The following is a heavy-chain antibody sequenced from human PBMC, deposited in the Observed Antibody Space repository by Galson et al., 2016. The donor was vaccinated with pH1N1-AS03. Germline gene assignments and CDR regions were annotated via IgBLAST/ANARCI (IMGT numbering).Heavy chain of an antibody. CDR3: ATRGFRNGYVAYVGIDY. J-gene: IGHJ4*02. V-gene: IGHV1-24*01. D-gene: IGHD3-22*01. Sequence: SVKVSCKVSEYTLSELSMHWVRQAPGKGLEWMGGFDPEDGETFYAQKFQGRISMTEDTSTDTAYMELRSLRSEDTAVYYCATRGFRNGYVAYVGIDYWGQGTLVTVSS. CDR2: FDPEDGET. CDR1: EYTLSELS.